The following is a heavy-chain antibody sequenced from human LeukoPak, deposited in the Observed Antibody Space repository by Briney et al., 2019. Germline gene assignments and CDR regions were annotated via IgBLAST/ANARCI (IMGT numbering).Heavy chain of an antibody. V-gene: IGHV4-38-2*02. Sequence: PSETLSLTCTASSYSISSGYYRGWVRQPPGKGLEWIGSIYHSGSTYYNPSLKSRVTISLDTSKNQFSLRLDSVTAADTAVYYCARTMGLWFGDFDSWGQGTQVTVSS. CDR3: ARTMGLWFGDFDS. J-gene: IGHJ4*02. CDR1: SYSISSGYY. CDR2: IYHSGST. D-gene: IGHD3-10*01.